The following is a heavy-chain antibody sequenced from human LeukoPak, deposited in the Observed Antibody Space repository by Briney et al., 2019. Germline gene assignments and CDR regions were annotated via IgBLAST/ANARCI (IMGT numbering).Heavy chain of an antibody. V-gene: IGHV4-39*07. CDR3: AVLLGWLPDY. CDR1: GGSISSSSYY. CDR2: IYYSGST. J-gene: IGHJ4*02. Sequence: PSETLSLTCTVSGGSISSSSYYWGWIRQPPGKGLEWIGSIYYSGSTYYNPSLKSRVTISVDTSKNQFSLKLSSVTAADTAVYYCAVLLGWLPDYWGQGTLVTVSS. D-gene: IGHD3-3*01.